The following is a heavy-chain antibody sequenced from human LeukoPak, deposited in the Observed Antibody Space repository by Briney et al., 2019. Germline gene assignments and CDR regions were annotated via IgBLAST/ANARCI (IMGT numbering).Heavy chain of an antibody. Sequence: KASETLSLTCTVSGGSISSGSYYWSWIRQPAGKGLEWIGRIYTSGSTNYNPSLKSRVTISVDTSKNQFSLKLSSVTAADTAVYYCARVEFDILTGYYRRGAFDIWGQGTMVTVSS. V-gene: IGHV4-61*02. D-gene: IGHD3-9*01. CDR3: ARVEFDILTGYYRRGAFDI. J-gene: IGHJ3*02. CDR1: GGSISSGSYY. CDR2: IYTSGST.